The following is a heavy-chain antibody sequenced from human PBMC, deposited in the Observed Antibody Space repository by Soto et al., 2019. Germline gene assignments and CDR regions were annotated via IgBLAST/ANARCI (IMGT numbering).Heavy chain of an antibody. CDR3: ARGRYGDY. CDR1: GYTFTSYG. CDR2: ISAHNGNT. V-gene: IGHV1-18*01. D-gene: IGHD1-1*01. J-gene: IGHJ4*02. Sequence: QVHLVQSGAEVKKPGASVKVSCKASGYTFTSYGITWVRQAPGQGLEWMGWISAHNGNTDYAQKLQGGVSVTRDPSTSTAYMELSRLRSDDTDVYYCARGRYGDYWGQGTLVTVSS.